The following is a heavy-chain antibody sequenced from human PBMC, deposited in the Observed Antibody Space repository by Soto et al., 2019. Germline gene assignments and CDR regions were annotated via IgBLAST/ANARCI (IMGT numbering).Heavy chain of an antibody. J-gene: IGHJ5*02. CDR2: FDPEDGET. V-gene: IGHV1-24*01. D-gene: IGHD5-12*01. CDR1: GYTLTELS. Sequence: ASVKVSCKVSGYTLTELSMHWVRQAPGKGLEWMGGFDPEDGETIYAQKLQGRVTMTGDTSTDTAYMELSSLRSEDTAVYYCATVDGLVVATYSNWFDPWGQGTLVTVSS. CDR3: ATVDGLVVATYSNWFDP.